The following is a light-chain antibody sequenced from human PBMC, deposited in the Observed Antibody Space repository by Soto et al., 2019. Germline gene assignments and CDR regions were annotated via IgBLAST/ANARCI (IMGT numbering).Light chain of an antibody. CDR3: QQYDDVPPT. CDR2: DAS. CDR1: QDISNY. V-gene: IGKV1-33*01. J-gene: IGKJ3*01. Sequence: DIQMTQSPSSLSASVGDRVTITCQASQDISNYLNWYQQKPGKAPELLIYDASNLETGVPSRFSGSGSGTDFTFTISSLQPEDSATYYCQQYDDVPPTFGPGTKVDF.